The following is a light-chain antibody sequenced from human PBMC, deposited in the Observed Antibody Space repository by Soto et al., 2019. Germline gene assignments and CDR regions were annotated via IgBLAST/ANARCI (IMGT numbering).Light chain of an antibody. J-gene: IGKJ1*01. CDR2: HAY. CDR1: QSISSW. V-gene: IGKV1-5*01. CDR3: QLYNSYPWT. Sequence: DIQMTQSPSTLSASVGDRVTLTCRASQSISSWLAWYQQKPGKAPKLLIYHAYSLESGVPSRFSGSESGTEFTLTINSLQPDDFATYYCQLYNSYPWTFGQGTKVEIK.